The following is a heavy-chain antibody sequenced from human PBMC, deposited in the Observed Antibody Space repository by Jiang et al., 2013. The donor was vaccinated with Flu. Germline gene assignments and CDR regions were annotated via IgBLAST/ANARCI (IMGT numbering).Heavy chain of an antibody. J-gene: IGHJ4*02. CDR1: FTFSSYS. CDR2: ISSSSSYI. CDR3: ARDSEVVVVAATGLSYFDY. Sequence: FTFSSYSMNWVRQAPGKGAGKWVSSISSSSSYIYYADSVKGRFTISRDNAKNPLYLQMNSLRAEDTAVYYCARDSEVVVVAATGLSYFDYWGQGTLVTVSS. V-gene: IGHV3-21*01. D-gene: IGHD2-15*01.